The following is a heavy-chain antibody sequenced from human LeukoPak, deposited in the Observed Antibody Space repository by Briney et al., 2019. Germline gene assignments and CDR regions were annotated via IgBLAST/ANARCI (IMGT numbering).Heavy chain of an antibody. CDR3: ARDLAEGVVAPAPPNWFDP. D-gene: IGHD2-2*01. CDR2: IYYSGST. CDR1: GGSISSSSYY. V-gene: IGHV4-39*07. Sequence: SETLSLTCTVSGGSISSSSYYWGWIRQPPGKGLEWIGSIYYSGSTYYNPSLKSRVTISVDTSKNQFSLKLSSVTAADTAVYYCARDLAEGVVAPAPPNWFDPWGQGTLVTVSS. J-gene: IGHJ5*02.